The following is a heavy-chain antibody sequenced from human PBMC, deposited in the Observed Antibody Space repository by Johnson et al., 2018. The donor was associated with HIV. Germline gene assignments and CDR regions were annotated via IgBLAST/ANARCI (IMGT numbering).Heavy chain of an antibody. CDR2: ISYDGSNQ. J-gene: IGHJ3*02. CDR1: GFTFSNYG. CDR3: ARGGNEIDAFDI. V-gene: IGHV3-30*19. Sequence: QVQLVESGGGVVQPGGSLTLSCPSSGFTFSNYGMHCVRQAPGKGLEGVASISYDGSNQYYADPVKGRFTISRDNSKNTLYLQMTSLRAEDTAVYYCARGGNEIDAFDIWGQGTMVTVSS. D-gene: IGHD1-1*01.